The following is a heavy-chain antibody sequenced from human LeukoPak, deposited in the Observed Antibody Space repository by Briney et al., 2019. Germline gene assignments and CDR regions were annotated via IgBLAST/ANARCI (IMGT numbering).Heavy chain of an antibody. D-gene: IGHD2-15*01. Sequence: GGSLRLSCAASGFTFSSYSMNWVRQAPGKGLEWVSSISSSSSYIYYADSVKGRFTISRDNAKNSLYLQMNSLRAEDTAMYYCARDSVGYCSGGSCYFDYWGQGTLVTVSS. CDR3: ARDSVGYCSGGSCYFDY. CDR2: ISSSSSYI. CDR1: GFTFSSYS. J-gene: IGHJ4*02. V-gene: IGHV3-21*04.